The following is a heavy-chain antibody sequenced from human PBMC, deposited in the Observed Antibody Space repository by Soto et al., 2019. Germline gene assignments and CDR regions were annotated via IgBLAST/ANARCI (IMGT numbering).Heavy chain of an antibody. J-gene: IGHJ3*01. CDR3: ATRPLLPGAP. Sequence: EVQLVESGGGLIQPGGSLRLSCAASGFTFSCNDMNWVRQAPGKGLEWVSLIYSSGSTYYADSVKGRFTISRDNSKNTLYLQMSSLRAEDTAVYYCATRPLLPGAPWGQGTMVTVSS. D-gene: IGHD3-22*01. V-gene: IGHV3-53*01. CDR1: GFTFSCND. CDR2: IYSSGST.